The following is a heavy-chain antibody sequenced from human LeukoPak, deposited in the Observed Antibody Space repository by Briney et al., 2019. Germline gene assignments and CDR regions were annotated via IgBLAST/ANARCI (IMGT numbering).Heavy chain of an antibody. V-gene: IGHV3-30*04. CDR1: GFPFSVSA. CDR3: VRGDRYSTARRWYFSFKN. Sequence: PGGSLRPSCAASGFPFSVSAMHWVRQAPGKGLEWVAVISYDGGHEYYADSVMGRFTVSRDNSKNTVYLQMVSLRAEDTAVYYCVRGDRYSTARRWYFSFKNWGQGTLVTVSS. J-gene: IGHJ4*02. CDR2: ISYDGGHE. D-gene: IGHD2-15*01.